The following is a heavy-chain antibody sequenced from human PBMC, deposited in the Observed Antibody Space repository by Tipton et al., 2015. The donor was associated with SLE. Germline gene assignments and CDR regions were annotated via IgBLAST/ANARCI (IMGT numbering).Heavy chain of an antibody. V-gene: IGHV3-11*06. CDR3: ARDPGDWGYDY. Sequence: DSVEGRFTISRDNAKNSVFLQMNFLRAEDTAVYYCARDPGDWGYDYWGQGTLVTVSS. J-gene: IGHJ4*02. D-gene: IGHD7-27*01.